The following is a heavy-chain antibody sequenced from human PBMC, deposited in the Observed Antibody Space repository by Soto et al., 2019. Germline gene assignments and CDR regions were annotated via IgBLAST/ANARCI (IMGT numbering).Heavy chain of an antibody. Sequence: QVQLVQSGAEVKKPGASVKVSCKASGYTFTSYDINWVRQATGPGLEWMGWMNPNSGNTGYAQKFQGRATMTRNTSISTPYMELSSLRSGDTAVYYCASERSSGWYVDYWGQGTLVTVSS. CDR3: ASERSSGWYVDY. J-gene: IGHJ4*02. CDR1: GYTFTSYD. CDR2: MNPNSGNT. V-gene: IGHV1-8*01. D-gene: IGHD6-19*01.